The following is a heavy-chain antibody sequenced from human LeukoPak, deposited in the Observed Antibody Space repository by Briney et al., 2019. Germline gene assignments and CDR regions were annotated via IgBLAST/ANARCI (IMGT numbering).Heavy chain of an antibody. CDR1: GGSISSGNYY. J-gene: IGHJ4*02. V-gene: IGHV4-61*02. CDR3: ARAMSIAARLQTIFDY. D-gene: IGHD6-6*01. Sequence: SETLSLTCTVSGGSISSGNYYWSWIRLPAGKGLEWIGRIYASGITKYNPSLKSRVTISVDTSKNQFSLNLSSVTAADTAVYYCARAMSIAARLQTIFDYWGQGTLVTVSS. CDR2: IYASGIT.